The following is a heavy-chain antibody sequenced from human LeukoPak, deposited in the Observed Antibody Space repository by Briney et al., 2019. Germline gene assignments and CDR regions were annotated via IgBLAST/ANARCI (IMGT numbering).Heavy chain of an antibody. CDR2: INTNTGNP. D-gene: IGHD3-16*02. J-gene: IGHJ4*02. CDR1: GYTFTSYA. CDR3: ARVNRDDYVWGSYRYPDY. Sequence: ASVKVSCKASGYTFTSYAMNWVRQAPGQGLEWMGWINTNTGNPTYAQGFTGRFVFSLDTSVSTAYLQISSLKAEDTAVYYCARVNRDDYVWGSYRYPDYWGQGTLVTVSS. V-gene: IGHV7-4-1*02.